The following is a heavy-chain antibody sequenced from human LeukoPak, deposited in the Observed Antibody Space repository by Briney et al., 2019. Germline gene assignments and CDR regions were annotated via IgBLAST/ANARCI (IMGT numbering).Heavy chain of an antibody. CDR1: GFTISSHS. J-gene: IGHJ3*02. CDR3: ASEVDEAFDI. CDR2: ISENSKDI. V-gene: IGHV3-21*01. Sequence: GGSLRLSCVVSGFTISSHSMNWSRQAPGKGLEWVSSISENSKDIFYVDSVKGRFTISRDNAKNSLYLQMNSLRADDTAVYYCASEVDEAFDIWGQGTMVTVSS.